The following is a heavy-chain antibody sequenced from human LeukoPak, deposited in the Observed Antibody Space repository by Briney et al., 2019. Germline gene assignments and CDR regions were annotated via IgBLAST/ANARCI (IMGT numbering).Heavy chain of an antibody. Sequence: GASVKVSCKASGYTFTGYYMHWVRQAPGQGLEWMGWINSNSGGTNYAQKFQGRVTMTRDTSISTAYMELSRLRSDDTAVYYCARGRVASPADYWGQGTLVTVSS. D-gene: IGHD3-3*01. CDR3: ARGRVASPADY. J-gene: IGHJ4*02. CDR1: GYTFTGYY. V-gene: IGHV1-2*02. CDR2: INSNSGGT.